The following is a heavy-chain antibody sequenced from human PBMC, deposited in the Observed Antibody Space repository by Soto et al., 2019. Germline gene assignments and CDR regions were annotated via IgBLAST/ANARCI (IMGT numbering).Heavy chain of an antibody. CDR2: IWYDGSNK. CDR1: GFTFSSYG. CDR3: ARDYDSSGYPRSYFDY. J-gene: IGHJ4*02. Sequence: QVQLVESGGGVVQPGRSLRLSCAASGFTFSSYGMHWVRQAPGKGLEWVAVIWYDGSNKYYADSVKGRFTISRDNSKNTLYLQMNSLRVEDTAVYYCARDYDSSGYPRSYFDYWGQGTLVTVSS. V-gene: IGHV3-33*01. D-gene: IGHD3-22*01.